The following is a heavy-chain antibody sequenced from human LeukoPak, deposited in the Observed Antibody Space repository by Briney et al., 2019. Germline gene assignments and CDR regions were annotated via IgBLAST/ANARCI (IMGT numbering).Heavy chain of an antibody. Sequence: RPSETLSLTCAVSGGSISSSNWWSWVRQPPGKGLEWIGEIYHSGSTNYNPSLKSRVTISVDKSKNQFSLKLSSVTAADTAVYYCAREWLDDYGGKVFDYWGQGTLVTVSS. J-gene: IGHJ4*02. V-gene: IGHV4-4*02. D-gene: IGHD4-23*01. CDR1: GGSISSSNW. CDR3: AREWLDDYGGKVFDY. CDR2: IYHSGST.